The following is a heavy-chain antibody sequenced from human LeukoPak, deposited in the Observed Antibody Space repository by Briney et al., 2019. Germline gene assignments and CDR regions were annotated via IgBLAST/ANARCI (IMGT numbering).Heavy chain of an antibody. CDR2: ISDSSSNYI. CDR3: ARDRTNLLAGYYFH. Sequence: GGSLRLSCEASGFTFSDYYVSWIRQAPGKGLEWVSSISDSSSNYIYYADSVRGRFTLSRDNAKKTLYLQMNSLRAEDTAVYYCARDRTNLLAGYYFHWGQGTLVTVSS. V-gene: IGHV3-11*05. J-gene: IGHJ4*02. D-gene: IGHD3-9*01. CDR1: GFTFSDYY.